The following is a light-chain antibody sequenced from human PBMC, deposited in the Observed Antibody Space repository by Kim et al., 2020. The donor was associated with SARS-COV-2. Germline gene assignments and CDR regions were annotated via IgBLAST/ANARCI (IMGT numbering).Light chain of an antibody. Sequence: PGERATLSCRASQSVSTYLAWYQQRSGQAPRVLIYDASNRATCIPAKFSGSGSGADFTLTISSLQPEDFAVYYCQQRSSWPLTFGGGTKVDIK. CDR1: QSVSTY. J-gene: IGKJ4*01. CDR3: QQRSSWPLT. V-gene: IGKV3-11*01. CDR2: DAS.